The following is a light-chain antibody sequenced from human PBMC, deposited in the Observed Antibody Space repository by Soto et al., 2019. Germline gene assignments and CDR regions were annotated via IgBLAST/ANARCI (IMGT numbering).Light chain of an antibody. J-gene: IGKJ1*01. CDR3: QQYGNSPT. Sequence: EIVLTQSPGTLSLSLGERATLSCRASQSVNSGYLVWYQQKPGQAPRLLIYGASTRATGIPDRFSKSGSGTDFTLTISRLEPEDFAVYYCQQYGNSPTFGQGTKVEIK. CDR2: GAS. V-gene: IGKV3-20*01. CDR1: QSVNSGY.